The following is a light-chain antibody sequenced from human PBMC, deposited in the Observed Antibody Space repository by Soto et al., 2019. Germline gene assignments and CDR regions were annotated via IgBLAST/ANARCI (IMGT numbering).Light chain of an antibody. V-gene: IGKV1-39*01. CDR2: AAS. Sequence: DIQMTPSPSSLSASIGDRVTITCRASQSISSYLNWYQQRPGKAPKLLIYAASSLQSGVPSRFSGSGSGTDFTLTISSLQPEDFATYYCQQSYIIPITFGQGTRLEIK. CDR3: QQSYIIPIT. J-gene: IGKJ5*01. CDR1: QSISSY.